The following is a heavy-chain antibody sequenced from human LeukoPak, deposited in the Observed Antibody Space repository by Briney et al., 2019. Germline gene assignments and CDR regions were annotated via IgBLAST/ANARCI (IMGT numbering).Heavy chain of an antibody. CDR2: ISSSSSYI. CDR1: GFTFSSYS. J-gene: IGHJ3*02. Sequence: GGSLRLSCAASGFTFSSYSMNWVRQAPGKGLEWVSSISSSSSYIYYADSVKGRFTISRDNAKNSLYLQMNSLRAGDTAVYYCARDQDVVVPAAAVAFDIWGQGTMVTVSS. V-gene: IGHV3-21*01. D-gene: IGHD2-2*01. CDR3: ARDQDVVVPAAAVAFDI.